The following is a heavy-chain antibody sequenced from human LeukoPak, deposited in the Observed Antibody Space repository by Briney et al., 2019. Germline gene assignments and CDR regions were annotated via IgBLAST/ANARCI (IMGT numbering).Heavy chain of an antibody. CDR3: ARAFGDCGGVGYSTDPTDVDF. CDR1: GYTFTRYY. D-gene: IGHD2-21*02. V-gene: IGHV1-46*01. Sequence: ASVKVSCKASGYTFTRYYMHWVRQAPGQGLEWMGIINPSVGSTSYAQKFQGRVTMTRDTSTRTVYMELSSLRCEATAVYYCARAFGDCGGVGYSTDPTDVDFWGQGTLVTVSS. J-gene: IGHJ3*01. CDR2: INPSVGST.